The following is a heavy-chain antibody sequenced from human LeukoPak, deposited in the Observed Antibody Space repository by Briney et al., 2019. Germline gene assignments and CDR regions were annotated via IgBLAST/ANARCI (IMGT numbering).Heavy chain of an antibody. Sequence: ASVKVSCKASGGTFSSYAISWVRQAPGQGLEWMGGIIPIFGTANYAQKFQGRVTITTDESTSTAYMELSSLRSEDTAVYYCARARELYGSGTGPYYRGQGTLVTVSS. D-gene: IGHD3-10*01. V-gene: IGHV1-69*05. CDR1: GGTFSSYA. CDR3: ARARELYGSGTGPYY. J-gene: IGHJ4*02. CDR2: IIPIFGTA.